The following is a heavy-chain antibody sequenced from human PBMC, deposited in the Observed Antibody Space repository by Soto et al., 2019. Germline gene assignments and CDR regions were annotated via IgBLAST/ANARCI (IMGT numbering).Heavy chain of an antibody. V-gene: IGHV1-8*01. J-gene: IGHJ6*02. CDR3: AIEGILFSGVIVFSGMDV. CDR1: GYSFTRHD. CDR2: INSSSGNT. D-gene: IGHD3-3*01. Sequence: QVQLVQSGAEVKKPGASVKVSCKASGYSFTRHDINWVRQAPGQGLEWMGWINSSSGNTGYAQRFLGRLTMTTDTSTSKHYMELSGLKSEDTAIYYCAIEGILFSGVIVFSGMDVWGQGTTVTVPS.